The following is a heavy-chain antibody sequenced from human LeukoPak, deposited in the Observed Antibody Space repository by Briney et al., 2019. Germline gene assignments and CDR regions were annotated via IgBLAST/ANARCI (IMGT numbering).Heavy chain of an antibody. CDR2: INPSSGDT. CDR3: ARDYYSSGSYSVDY. V-gene: IGHV1-2*02. Sequence: ASVKVSCKASGYTFTGYYMHWVRQAPGQGLEWMGWINPSSGDTKYAQNFQGRVTMTRDTSISTAYMELSRLRSDDTAVYYCARDYYSSGSYSVDYWGQGTLVTVSS. J-gene: IGHJ4*02. CDR1: GYTFTGYY. D-gene: IGHD3-10*01.